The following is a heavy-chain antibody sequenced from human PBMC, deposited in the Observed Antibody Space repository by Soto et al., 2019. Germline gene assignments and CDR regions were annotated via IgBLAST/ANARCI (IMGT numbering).Heavy chain of an antibody. Sequence: QVQLVQSGAEVKKPGASVKVSCKASGYTFTSYAMHWVRQAPGQRLEWMGWINAGNGNTKYSQKFQGRVTITRDTSASTAYMEMSSLRSEATAVYYCARDGDIVVAPAAIPYGNGFDPWGQGTLVTVSS. CDR3: ARDGDIVVAPAAIPYGNGFDP. J-gene: IGHJ5*02. CDR2: INAGNGNT. D-gene: IGHD2-2*01. CDR1: GYTFTSYA. V-gene: IGHV1-3*01.